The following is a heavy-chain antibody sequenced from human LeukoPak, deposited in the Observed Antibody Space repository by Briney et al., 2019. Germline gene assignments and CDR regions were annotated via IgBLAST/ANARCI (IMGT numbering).Heavy chain of an antibody. J-gene: IGHJ5*02. V-gene: IGHV3-21*01. Sequence: PGGSLRLSCAASGFTFSSYSMNWVRQAPGKGLEWVSSISSSSSYIYYADSVKGRFTISRDNAKNSLYLQMNSLRAEDTAVYYCASLVPASEEGRSFYSWFDPWGQGTLVTVSS. CDR1: GFTFSSYS. CDR2: ISSSSSYI. CDR3: ASLVPASEEGRSFYSWFDP. D-gene: IGHD2-2*01.